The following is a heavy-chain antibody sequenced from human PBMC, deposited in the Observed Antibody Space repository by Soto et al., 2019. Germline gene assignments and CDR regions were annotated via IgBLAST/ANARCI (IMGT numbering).Heavy chain of an antibody. Sequence: EVQLVESGGGLVQPGGSLRLSCAASGFTFNNFWMYWVRKTPEKGLVGVSGINSDGTTTIYADSVKGRFTISRDNAKNTLYLQMNSLTVEDTAIYYCVRDIRWGQGTLVTVSS. V-gene: IGHV3-74*01. CDR1: GFTFNNFW. CDR3: VRDIR. J-gene: IGHJ4*02. CDR2: INSDGTTT.